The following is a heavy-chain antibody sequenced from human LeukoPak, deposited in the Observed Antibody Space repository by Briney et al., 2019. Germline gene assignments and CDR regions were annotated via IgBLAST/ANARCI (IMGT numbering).Heavy chain of an antibody. V-gene: IGHV4-39*07. J-gene: IGHJ4*02. CDR1: SGSISSGAYY. CDR3: AREEFGTACFDS. Sequence: SETLSLTCTVSSGSISSGAYYWGWIRQPPGKGLEWVGSIYHSGSTFYNPSLEGRVTISVDTSKNQSYLKLTSVTAADTAVFFCAREEFGTACFDSWGQGTLVTVSS. CDR2: IYHSGST. D-gene: IGHD1-7*01.